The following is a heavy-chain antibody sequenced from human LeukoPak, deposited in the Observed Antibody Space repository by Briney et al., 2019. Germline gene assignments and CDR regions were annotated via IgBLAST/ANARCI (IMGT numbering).Heavy chain of an antibody. Sequence: SETLSLTCTVSGYSISSGYYWSWIRQPAGKGLEWIGRIYTSGSTNYNPSLKSRVTISVDTSKNQFSLKLSSVTAADTAVYYCAGWIGDYDPGRNDYWGQGTLVTVSS. CDR2: IYTSGST. CDR3: AGWIGDYDPGRNDY. V-gene: IGHV4-61*02. D-gene: IGHD4-17*01. J-gene: IGHJ4*02. CDR1: GYSISSGYY.